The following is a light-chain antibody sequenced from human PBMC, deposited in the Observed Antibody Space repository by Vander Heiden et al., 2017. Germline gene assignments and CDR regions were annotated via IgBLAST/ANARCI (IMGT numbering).Light chain of an antibody. CDR1: RPHIGSNL. J-gene: IGLJ3*02. CDR2: SDN. CDR3: AAWDDSLSGSV. V-gene: IGLV1-47*02. Sequence: QSVLTQPPSASGIPGHRVPIPCLGSRPHIGSNLVYWYQQVPGTAPKLLIYSDNQRPSGVPDRFSVSKSGTSAYLAISGLRSEDEADYYCAAWDDSLSGSVCGGGSQLTV.